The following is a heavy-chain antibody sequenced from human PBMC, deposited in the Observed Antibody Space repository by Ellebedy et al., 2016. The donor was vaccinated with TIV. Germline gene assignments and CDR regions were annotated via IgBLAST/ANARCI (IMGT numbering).Heavy chain of an antibody. CDR2: IIPIFRTT. CDR1: GDTFSRYT. CDR3: VARDDYHYGMDV. J-gene: IGHJ6*02. Sequence: SVKVSCKASGDTFSRYTISWVRQAPGQGLEWMGGIIPIFRTTKYAQKFQDRVAIIADESTGTAHMELSSLRSEDTALYYCVARDDYHYGMDVWGQGTTVTVSS. D-gene: IGHD3-10*01. V-gene: IGHV1-69*13.